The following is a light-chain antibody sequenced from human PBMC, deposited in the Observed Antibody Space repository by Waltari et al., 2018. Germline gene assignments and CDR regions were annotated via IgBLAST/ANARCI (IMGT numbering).Light chain of an antibody. Sequence: DIQMTQSPSTLSASVGDRVTITCRASQSISSWLAWYQQKPGKAPKLLIYKASSLESWVPSRLSGSGYGTEFTLTISSLQPDDFATYYCQQYNSYLYTFGQGTKLEIK. CDR3: QQYNSYLYT. CDR1: QSISSW. J-gene: IGKJ2*01. V-gene: IGKV1-5*03. CDR2: KAS.